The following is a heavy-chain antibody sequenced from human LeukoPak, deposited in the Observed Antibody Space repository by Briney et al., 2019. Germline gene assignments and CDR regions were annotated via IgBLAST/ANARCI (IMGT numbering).Heavy chain of an antibody. J-gene: IGHJ4*02. V-gene: IGHV4-59*01. CDR2: IYYSGST. CDR3: ARAPSIGSGWIDY. Sequence: PSETLSLTCTVSGDSISSYYWSWIRQPPGKGLEWIGYIYYSGSTNYNPSLKSRVTISVDTSKNQFSLKLTSVTAADTAMYYCARAPSIGSGWIDYWGQGTLVTVSS. CDR1: GDSISSYY. D-gene: IGHD6-19*01.